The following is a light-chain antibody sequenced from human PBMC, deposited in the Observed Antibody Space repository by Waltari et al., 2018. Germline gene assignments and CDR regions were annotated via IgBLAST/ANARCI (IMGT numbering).Light chain of an antibody. CDR1: IHDIGSDNY. V-gene: IGLV2-11*01. CDR3: CSYAGKYTFV. CDR2: DVD. Sequence: QSALTQPRSVSGSPGQSVTIPCTGTIHDIGSDNYVSWYQHTPDNAPKLIIYDVDGRPSGVPYRFTASKSGITASLTISGLQSADEGDYYCCSYAGKYTFVFGGGTKLTV. J-gene: IGLJ2*01.